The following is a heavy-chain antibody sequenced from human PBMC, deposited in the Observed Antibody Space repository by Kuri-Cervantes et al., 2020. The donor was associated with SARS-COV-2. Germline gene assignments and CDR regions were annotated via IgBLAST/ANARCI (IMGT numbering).Heavy chain of an antibody. Sequence: SETLSLTCTVSGDSVDSSTKYWTWLRQPPGKELEWIGYVSYSGTTNYNPSLKSRVTMSLDTSNNQFSLKLNSVTAADTAVYYCARDGRELGMALWGQGTLVTVSS. D-gene: IGHD7-27*01. CDR1: GDSVDSSTKY. V-gene: IGHV4-61*01. J-gene: IGHJ4*02. CDR2: VSYSGTT. CDR3: ARDGRELGMAL.